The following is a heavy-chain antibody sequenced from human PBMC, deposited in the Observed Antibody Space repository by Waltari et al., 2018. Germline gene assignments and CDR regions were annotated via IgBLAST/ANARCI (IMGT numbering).Heavy chain of an antibody. D-gene: IGHD1-26*01. V-gene: IGHV2-5*02. CDR1: GFSISTNGVA. CDR2: VYWDDDK. J-gene: IGHJ4*02. CDR3: AHFSYRGSQLLDH. Sequence: QITLKESGPTLVKPTQTLTLTCSLSGFSISTNGVAVGWIRQPPGKALESLAIVYWDDDKLYSPSLRDRITITKDTYKNQVVLTMTNMDPVDTATYFCAHFSYRGSQLLDHWGQGAPVTVSS.